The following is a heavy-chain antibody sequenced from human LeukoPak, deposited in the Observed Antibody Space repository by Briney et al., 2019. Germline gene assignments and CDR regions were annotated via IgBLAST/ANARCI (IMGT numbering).Heavy chain of an antibody. D-gene: IGHD2-2*01. Sequence: PGGSLRLSCAASGFTFSSYSMNWVRQAPGKGLEWVSSISSSSSYIYYADSVKGRFTISRDNAKNSLYLQMNSLRAEDTAVYYCAREGHCSSTSCLYGHDAFDIWGQGTMVTVSS. CDR2: ISSSSSYI. V-gene: IGHV3-21*01. J-gene: IGHJ3*02. CDR3: AREGHCSSTSCLYGHDAFDI. CDR1: GFTFSSYS.